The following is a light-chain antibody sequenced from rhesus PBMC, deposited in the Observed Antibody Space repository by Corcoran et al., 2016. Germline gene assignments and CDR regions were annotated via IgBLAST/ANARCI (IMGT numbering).Light chain of an antibody. J-gene: IGKJ1*01. CDR2: EAS. CDR1: RVITND. V-gene: IGKV1-21*01. CDR3: QHYYHAPWT. Sequence: DIQMTQSPSSLSASVGDRVTITCRASRVITNDLAWYQQKPGKTPKLLIYEASSLQSGVPSRFSGSGSGTDFPLPISCLQSDDFATYYCQHYYHAPWTFDQGARVDI.